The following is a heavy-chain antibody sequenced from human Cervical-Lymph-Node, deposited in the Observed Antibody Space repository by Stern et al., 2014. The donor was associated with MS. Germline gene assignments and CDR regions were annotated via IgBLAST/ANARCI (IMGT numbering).Heavy chain of an antibody. CDR1: GYTFTSHY. D-gene: IGHD2-21*01. CDR3: ARDVARKYYFDS. Sequence: QVQLVQSGPEVKKPGASVRVSCKASGYTFTSHYMHWVRQAPGQGLEWMGLINPSTGSSIYAQRFQGRVAMTRDTYSTTVYLELSSLTSEETALYYCARDVARKYYFDSWGQGTLVTVSS. CDR2: INPSTGSS. V-gene: IGHV1-46*01. J-gene: IGHJ4*02.